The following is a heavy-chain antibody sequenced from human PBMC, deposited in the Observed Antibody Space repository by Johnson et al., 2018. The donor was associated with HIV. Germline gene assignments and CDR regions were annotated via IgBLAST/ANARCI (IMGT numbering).Heavy chain of an antibody. CDR2: ISSSGSTI. D-gene: IGHD5-18*01. V-gene: IGHV3-11*04. J-gene: IGHJ3*02. CDR3: ARGLVDTAMGNDAFDI. CDR1: GFTFSDYY. Sequence: QVQLVESGGGVVQPGGSLRLSCAASGFTFSDYYMSWIRQAPGKGLEWVSYISSSGSTIYYADPVKGRFTISRDNAKNLVYLQMNSLRAEDTAVYYCARGLVDTAMGNDAFDIWGQGTMVTVSS.